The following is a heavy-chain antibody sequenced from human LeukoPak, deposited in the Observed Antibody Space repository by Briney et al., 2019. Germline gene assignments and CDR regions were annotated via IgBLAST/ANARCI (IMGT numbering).Heavy chain of an antibody. J-gene: IGHJ4*02. D-gene: IGHD6-19*01. V-gene: IGHV4-59*01. CDR2: IYYSGST. Sequence: PSETLSLTCTVSGGSIFSYYWSWIRQPPGKGLEWIGYIYYSGSTNYNPSLKSRVTISVDTSKNQFSLKLRSVTAADTAVYYCARVDEVAGSRLPDYWGQGTLVTVSS. CDR3: ARVDEVAGSRLPDY. CDR1: GGSIFSYY.